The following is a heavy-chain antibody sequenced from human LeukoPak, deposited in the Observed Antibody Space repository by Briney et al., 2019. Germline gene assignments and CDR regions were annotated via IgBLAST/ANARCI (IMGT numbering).Heavy chain of an antibody. J-gene: IGHJ4*02. CDR3: ARLREIPVFGVVTKSTSYFDY. CDR2: IKQDRSEK. V-gene: IGHV3-7*01. Sequence: QSGGSLRLSCVASGFIFSNYWMSWVRQAPGKGLELVANIKQDRSEKYYVDSVKGRFTISRDNAKNSLYLQMNSLRAEDTAVYYCARLREIPVFGVVTKSTSYFDYWGQGTLVTVSS. D-gene: IGHD3-3*01. CDR1: GFIFSNYW.